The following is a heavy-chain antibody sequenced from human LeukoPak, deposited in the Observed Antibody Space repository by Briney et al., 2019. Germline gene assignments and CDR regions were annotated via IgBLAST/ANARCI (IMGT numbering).Heavy chain of an antibody. Sequence: GESLKISCKGSGYSLTNYWIAWVRQMPGKGPEWMGIIYPGDSDTRYSPSFQGQVTISADKSITTAYLQWSGLKASDTAIYYCARVSGGYFQEWGQGTLVTVSS. CDR1: GYSLTNYW. D-gene: IGHD3-10*01. CDR3: ARVSGGYFQE. J-gene: IGHJ1*01. V-gene: IGHV5-51*01. CDR2: IYPGDSDT.